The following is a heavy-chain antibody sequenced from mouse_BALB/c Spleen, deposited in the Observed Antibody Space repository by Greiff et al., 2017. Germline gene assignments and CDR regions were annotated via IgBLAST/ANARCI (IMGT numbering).Heavy chain of an antibody. V-gene: IGHV5-6-3*01. CDR3: ARGEAYYSFDY. Sequence: EVQLVESGGGLVQPGGSLKLSCAASGFTFSSYGMSWVRQTPDKRLELVATINSNGGSTYYPDSVKGRFTISSDNAKNTLYLQMSSLKSEDTAMYYCARGEAYYSFDYWGQGTTLTVSS. D-gene: IGHD2-12*01. J-gene: IGHJ2*01. CDR2: INSNGGST. CDR1: GFTFSSYG.